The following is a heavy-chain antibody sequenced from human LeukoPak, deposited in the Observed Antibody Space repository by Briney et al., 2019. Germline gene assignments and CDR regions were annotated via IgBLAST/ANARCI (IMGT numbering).Heavy chain of an antibody. CDR3: ARGPYYDFWSGYPYMNV. V-gene: IGHV4-31*03. Sequence: SETLSLTCTVSGGSISSGAYCWSWIRQRPGKGLEWIGYMYYDGSTYPNPSLKSRLTISVDTSKNQFSLKLSSVTAADTAVYYCARGPYYDFWSGYPYMNVWGKGTTVTVSS. CDR1: GGSISSGAYC. CDR2: MYYDGST. D-gene: IGHD3-3*01. J-gene: IGHJ6*03.